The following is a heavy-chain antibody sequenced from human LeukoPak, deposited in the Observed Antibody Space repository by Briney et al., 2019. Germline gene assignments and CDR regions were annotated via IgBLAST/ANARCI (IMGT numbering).Heavy chain of an antibody. CDR3: ARDRVIDIVATIALDY. CDR1: GFTFSSYS. J-gene: IGHJ4*02. V-gene: IGHV3-21*01. CDR2: ISSSSSYI. D-gene: IGHD5-12*01. Sequence: GGSLRLSCAASGFTFSSYSMNWVHQAPGKGLEWVSSISSSSSYIYYADSVKGRFTISRDNAKNSLYLQMNSLRAEDTAVYYCARDRVIDIVATIALDYWGQGTLVTVSS.